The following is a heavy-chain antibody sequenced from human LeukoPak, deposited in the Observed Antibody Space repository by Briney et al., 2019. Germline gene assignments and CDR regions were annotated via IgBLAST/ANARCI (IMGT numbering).Heavy chain of an antibody. CDR1: GFTFSSYE. CDR2: ISSSGSTI. Sequence: GGSLRLSCAASGFTFSSYEMNWVRQAPGKGLEWVSYISSSGSTIYYADSVKGRFTISRDNAKNSLYLQMNSLRAEDTAVYYCASEILRSLEWPTADYWGQGTLVTVSS. CDR3: ASEILRSLEWPTADY. V-gene: IGHV3-48*03. D-gene: IGHD3-3*01. J-gene: IGHJ4*02.